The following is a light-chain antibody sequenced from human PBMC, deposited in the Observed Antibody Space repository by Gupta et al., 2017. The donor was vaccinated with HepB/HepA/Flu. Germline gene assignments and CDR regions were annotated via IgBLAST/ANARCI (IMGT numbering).Light chain of an antibody. Sequence: VLQQSSGTLALSTGERATLSCRDSQSVSSSYLAWYQQKRGQAPRLLLYGAAIRATGVPDGFSGSGTGTDVTLTISGREPEDYACYYCHQYGSSPWTFGPGTKVEIK. CDR3: HQYGSSPWT. CDR1: QSVSSSY. J-gene: IGKJ1*01. CDR2: GAA. V-gene: IGKV3-20*01.